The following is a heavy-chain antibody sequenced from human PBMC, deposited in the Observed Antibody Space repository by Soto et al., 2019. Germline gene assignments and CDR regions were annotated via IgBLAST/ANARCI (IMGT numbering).Heavy chain of an antibody. Sequence: SETLSLTCTASGGSISSGVFSWTWIRQHPGKGLEWIGYIYYSGSTYYNPSLRSRVSISVDTSRNQFSLKLSSVTAADTAVYYCARDRPISGTTVYYGMDVWGQGTTVTVSS. J-gene: IGHJ6*02. CDR3: ARDRPISGTTVYYGMDV. CDR2: IYYSGST. V-gene: IGHV4-31*03. D-gene: IGHD1-7*01. CDR1: GGSISSGVFS.